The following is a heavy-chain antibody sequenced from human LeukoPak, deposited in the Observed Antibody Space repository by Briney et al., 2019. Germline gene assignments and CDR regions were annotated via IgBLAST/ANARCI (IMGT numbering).Heavy chain of an antibody. CDR3: ARGSGLSGPFDY. Sequence: GGSLRLSCAASGFTFSSYWMHWVRQAPGKGLVWVSRINSDGSSTSYADSVKGRFTISRDNAKNTLYLQMNSLRAEDTAVYYCARGSGLSGPFDYWGQGTLVTVSS. D-gene: IGHD6-19*01. CDR2: INSDGSST. CDR1: GFTFSSYW. V-gene: IGHV3-74*01. J-gene: IGHJ4*02.